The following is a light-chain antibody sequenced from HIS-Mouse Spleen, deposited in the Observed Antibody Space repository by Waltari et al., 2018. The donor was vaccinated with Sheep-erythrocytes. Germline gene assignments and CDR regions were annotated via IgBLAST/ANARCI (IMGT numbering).Light chain of an antibody. Sequence: PGQSITISCTGTSSDVGSYNLVSWYQQHPGKAPKLMIYEGSKRPSGVSNRFSGSKSGNTASLTISGLQAEDEAHYYCCSYAGSSTPWVFGGGTKLTVL. CDR3: CSYAGSSTPWV. J-gene: IGLJ3*02. V-gene: IGLV2-23*01. CDR1: SSDVGSYNL. CDR2: EGS.